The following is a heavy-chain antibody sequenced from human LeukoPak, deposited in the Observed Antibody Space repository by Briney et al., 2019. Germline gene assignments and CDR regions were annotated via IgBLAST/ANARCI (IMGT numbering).Heavy chain of an antibody. D-gene: IGHD3-10*01. V-gene: IGHV1-46*01. CDR3: ARAETYYYGSGTGRNAFDI. CDR1: GYTFTSYY. Sequence: GASVKVSCKASGYTFTSYYMHWVRRAPGQGLEWMGIINPSGGSTSYAQKFQGRVTMTRDTSTSTVYMELSSLRSEDTAVYYCARAETYYYGSGTGRNAFDIWGQGTMVTVSS. J-gene: IGHJ3*02. CDR2: INPSGGST.